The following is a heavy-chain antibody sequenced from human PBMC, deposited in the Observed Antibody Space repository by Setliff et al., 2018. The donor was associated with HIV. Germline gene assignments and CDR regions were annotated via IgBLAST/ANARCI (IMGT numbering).Heavy chain of an antibody. J-gene: IGHJ4*02. CDR3: ARVPSIETILFDS. V-gene: IGHV4-31*03. CDR2: ISYSGGT. D-gene: IGHD2-2*02. Sequence: SETLSLTCTVSGDSVRNYYWSWIRQHPGKGLEWIGYISYSGGTYYKPSLKSRVTISVDTSKNQLSLKLSSVTAADTAVYYCARVPSIETILFDSWGQGTLVTVSS. CDR1: GDSVRNYY.